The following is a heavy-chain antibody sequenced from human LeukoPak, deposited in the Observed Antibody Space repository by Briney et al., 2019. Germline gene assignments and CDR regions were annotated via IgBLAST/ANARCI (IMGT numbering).Heavy chain of an antibody. V-gene: IGHV3-30-3*01. CDR3: ARLARYSSGWYDY. CDR1: GFTFSSYA. Sequence: NPGGSLRLSCAASGFTFSSYAMHWVRQAPGKGLEWVAVISYDGSNKYYADSVKGRFTISRDNSKNTLYLQMNSLRAEDTAVYYCARLARYSSGWYDYWGQGTLVTVSS. D-gene: IGHD6-19*01. J-gene: IGHJ4*02. CDR2: ISYDGSNK.